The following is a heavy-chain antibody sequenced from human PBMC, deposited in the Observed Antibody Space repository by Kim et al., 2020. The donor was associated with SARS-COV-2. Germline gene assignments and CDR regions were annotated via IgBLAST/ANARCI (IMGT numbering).Heavy chain of an antibody. CDR3: ARGCSSTSCYDY. J-gene: IGHJ4*02. Sequence: NYTPSLKSRVTISVDTSKNQFSLKLSSVTAADTAVYYCARGCSSTSCYDYWGQGTLVTVSS. D-gene: IGHD2-2*01. V-gene: IGHV4-34*01.